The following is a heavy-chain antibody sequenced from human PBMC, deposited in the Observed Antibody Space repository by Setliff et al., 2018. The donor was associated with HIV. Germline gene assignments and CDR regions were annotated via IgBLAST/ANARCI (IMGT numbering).Heavy chain of an antibody. V-gene: IGHV4-4*08. CDR1: GDSISSYY. J-gene: IGHJ4*02. Sequence: TSETLSLTCTVSGDSISSYYWSWIRQPPGKGLECIGHLYHSGSTHYSPSLKSRVTMSVATSKNQFSLKLRSATATDTALYYCARVSSSYYFLGAFDSWGQGTLVTVSS. CDR2: LYHSGST. CDR3: ARVSSSYYFLGAFDS. D-gene: IGHD6-13*01.